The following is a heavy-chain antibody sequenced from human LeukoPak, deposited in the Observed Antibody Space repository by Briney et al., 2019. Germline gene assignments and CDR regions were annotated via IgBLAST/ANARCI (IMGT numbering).Heavy chain of an antibody. D-gene: IGHD5-24*01. Sequence: SETLSLTCAVYGGSFSGYYWSWIRQPPGKGLEWIGEINHSGSTNYNPSLKSRVTISVDTSKNQFSLKLSSVTAADTAVYYCARATVEMATIWGQGTLVTVSS. CDR3: ARATVEMATI. CDR2: INHSGST. CDR1: GGSFSGYY. J-gene: IGHJ4*02. V-gene: IGHV4-34*01.